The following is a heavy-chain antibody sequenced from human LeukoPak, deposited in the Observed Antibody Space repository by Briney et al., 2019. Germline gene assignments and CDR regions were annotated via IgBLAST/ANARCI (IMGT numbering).Heavy chain of an antibody. Sequence: GGSLRLSCAASGFAVSSNHMTWVRQAPGKGLEWVSSISSSSSYIYYADSVKGRFTISRDDAKNSLYLQMNSLRAEDTAVYYCASPVRWGGQGTLVTVSS. D-gene: IGHD4-23*01. J-gene: IGHJ4*02. CDR3: ASPVRW. CDR2: ISSSSSYI. V-gene: IGHV3-21*01. CDR1: GFAVSSNH.